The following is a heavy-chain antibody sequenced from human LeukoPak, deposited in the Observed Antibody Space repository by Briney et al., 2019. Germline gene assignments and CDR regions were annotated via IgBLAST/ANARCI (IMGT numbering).Heavy chain of an antibody. J-gene: IGHJ4*02. Sequence: GGSLRLSCAASGFTFSSYAMSRVRQAPGKGLEWVSAISGSGGSTYYADSVKGRFTISRDNAKNSLYLQMNSLRAEDTAVYYCARDGWIQLWPTSDYWGQGTLVTVSS. D-gene: IGHD5-18*01. V-gene: IGHV3-23*01. CDR1: GFTFSSYA. CDR2: ISGSGGST. CDR3: ARDGWIQLWPTSDY.